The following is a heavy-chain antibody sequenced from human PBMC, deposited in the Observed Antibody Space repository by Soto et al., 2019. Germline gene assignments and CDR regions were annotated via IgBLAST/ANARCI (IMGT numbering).Heavy chain of an antibody. Sequence: PSETLSLTCSVSGDSIRSSNYYWGWIRQPPGKGLEWVGNIYFSGNTYYNPSLKSRLTISVDASKNQFSPQLKSVTPEDTAVYYCVRDRYSSSGWFDPWGQGTPVTVSS. V-gene: IGHV4-39*02. CDR1: GDSIRSSNYY. D-gene: IGHD3-10*01. J-gene: IGHJ5*02. CDR2: IYFSGNT. CDR3: VRDRYSSSGWFDP.